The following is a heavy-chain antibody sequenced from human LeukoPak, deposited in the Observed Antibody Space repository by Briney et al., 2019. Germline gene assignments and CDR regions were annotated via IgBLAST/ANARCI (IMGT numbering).Heavy chain of an antibody. D-gene: IGHD1-14*01. CDR3: ARWRLGSPAVGRADV. Sequence: SETLSLTCTVSGGSISSYYWSWIRQPPGKGLEWIGYIYYSGSTNYNPSLKSRVTISVDTSKNQFSLKPSSVTAADTAVYYCARWRLGSPAVGRADVWGQGTTVTVSS. J-gene: IGHJ6*02. V-gene: IGHV4-59*01. CDR1: GGSISSYY. CDR2: IYYSGST.